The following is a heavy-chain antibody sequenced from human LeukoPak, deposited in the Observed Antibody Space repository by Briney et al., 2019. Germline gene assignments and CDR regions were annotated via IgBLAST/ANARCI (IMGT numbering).Heavy chain of an antibody. CDR1: GGSFSGYY. CDR2: INHSGST. Sequence: SETLSLTCAVYGGSFSGYYWSWIRQPPGKGLEWTGEINHSGSTNYNPSLKSRVTISVDTSKNQFSLKLSSVTAADTAVYYCAREAVAAPYYYYYMDVWGKGTTVTVSS. V-gene: IGHV4-34*01. J-gene: IGHJ6*03. D-gene: IGHD6-19*01. CDR3: AREAVAAPYYYYYMDV.